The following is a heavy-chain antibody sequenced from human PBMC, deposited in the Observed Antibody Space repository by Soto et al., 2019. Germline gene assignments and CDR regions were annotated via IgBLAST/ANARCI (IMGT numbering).Heavy chain of an antibody. CDR3: ARHVDYDSSGYYPYYFDY. D-gene: IGHD3-22*01. CDR1: GGSICSSSYY. CDR2: IYYSGST. V-gene: IGHV4-39*01. Sequence: SETLSLTCTVSGGSICSSSYYWGWIRQPPGKGLEWIGSIYYSGSTYYNPSLKSRVTISVDTSKNQFSLKLSSVTAADTAVYYCARHVDYDSSGYYPYYFDYWGQGTLVTVSS. J-gene: IGHJ4*02.